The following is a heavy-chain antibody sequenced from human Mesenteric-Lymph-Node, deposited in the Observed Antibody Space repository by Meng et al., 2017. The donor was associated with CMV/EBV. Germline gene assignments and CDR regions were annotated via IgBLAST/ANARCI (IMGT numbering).Heavy chain of an antibody. CDR3: ARVEQKSPQAYYFDY. V-gene: IGHV1-46*01. D-gene: IGHD1-26*01. Sequence: ASVKVSCKASGYTFTSYGISWVRQAPGQGLEWMGIISPSGGSTSYAQKFQGRVTMTMDTSTSTVYMELSSLRSEDTAIYYCARVEQKSPQAYYFDYWGQGTLVTVSS. J-gene: IGHJ4*01. CDR2: ISPSGGST. CDR1: GYTFTSYG.